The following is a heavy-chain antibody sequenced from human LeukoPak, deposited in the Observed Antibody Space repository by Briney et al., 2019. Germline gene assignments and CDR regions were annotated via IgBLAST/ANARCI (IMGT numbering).Heavy chain of an antibody. J-gene: IGHJ6*03. D-gene: IGHD3-10*01. CDR1: GYTFTGYY. Sequence: ASVKVSCKASGYTFTGYYMHWVRQAPGQGLEWMGWINPNSGGTNYAQKFQGRVTMTRNTSISTAYMELSSLRSEDTAVYYCARGRDLRSRGSSYYVDVWGKGTTVTVSS. CDR3: ARGRDLRSRGSSYYVDV. V-gene: IGHV1-2*02. CDR2: INPNSGGT.